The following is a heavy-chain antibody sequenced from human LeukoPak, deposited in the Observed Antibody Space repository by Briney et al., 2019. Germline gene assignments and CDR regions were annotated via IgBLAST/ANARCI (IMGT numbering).Heavy chain of an antibody. Sequence: GASVKVSCKASGYSFTDYYIHWVRQAPGQGLEWMGWIKPNSGDTNYVEKFQGRVTMTRDTSISTAYMELSRVRSDDTAVYYCATFDQDWGTFHYWGQGTLVTVSS. CDR2: IKPNSGDT. CDR1: GYSFTDYY. CDR3: ATFDQDWGTFHY. D-gene: IGHD7-27*01. V-gene: IGHV1-2*02. J-gene: IGHJ4*02.